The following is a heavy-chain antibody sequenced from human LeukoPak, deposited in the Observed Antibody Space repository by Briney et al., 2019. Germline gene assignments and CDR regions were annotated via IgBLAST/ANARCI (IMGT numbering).Heavy chain of an antibody. J-gene: IGHJ4*02. CDR2: ISPNSGGT. V-gene: IGHV1-2*02. CDR1: GYTFTSYY. D-gene: IGHD3-9*01. Sequence: ASVKVSCKASGYTFTSYYMHWVRQAPGQGLEWMGWISPNSGGTNYAQKFQGRVTMTRDTSISTAYMELSRLRSDDTAVYYCARGRILTGYVWLDYWGQGTLVTVSS. CDR3: ARGRILTGYVWLDY.